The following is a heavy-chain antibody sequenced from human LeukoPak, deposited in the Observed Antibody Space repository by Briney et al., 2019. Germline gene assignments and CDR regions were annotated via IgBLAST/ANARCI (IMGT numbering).Heavy chain of an antibody. D-gene: IGHD3-16*02. J-gene: IGHJ4*02. Sequence: ASVKVSCKASGYTFTDYYIHWVRQAPGQGLEWMGWINPDDGDTNYAPQHQGRATMTTDTSTSTAYLDLRSLRSDDTAVYYCARGAWGQLSPEYWGQGSLVTVSS. V-gene: IGHV1-2*02. CDR1: GYTFTDYY. CDR2: INPDDGDT. CDR3: ARGAWGQLSPEY.